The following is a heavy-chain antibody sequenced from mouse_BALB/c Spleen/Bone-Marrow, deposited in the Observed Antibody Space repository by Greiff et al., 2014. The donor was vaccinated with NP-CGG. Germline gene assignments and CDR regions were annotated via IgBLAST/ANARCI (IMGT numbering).Heavy chain of an antibody. Sequence: DVQLQESGGGLVQPGGSLKLSCAASGFTFSSYTMSWVRQTPEKRLEWVAYISNGGGSTYYPDTVKGRFTISRDNAKNTLYLQMSSLKSEDTAMYYCARHGGSGGYYFDYWGQGTTLTVSS. CDR1: GFTFSSYT. J-gene: IGHJ2*01. CDR2: ISNGGGST. CDR3: ARHGGSGGYYFDY. D-gene: IGHD1-1*01. V-gene: IGHV5-12-2*01.